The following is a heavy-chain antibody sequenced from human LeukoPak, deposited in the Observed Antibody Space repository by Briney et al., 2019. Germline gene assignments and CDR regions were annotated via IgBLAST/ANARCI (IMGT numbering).Heavy chain of an antibody. CDR3: ARDSSWYHAFDI. V-gene: IGHV3-21*01. CDR1: GFTFSSYG. D-gene: IGHD6-13*01. CDR2: ISSSSSYI. J-gene: IGHJ3*02. Sequence: PGGSLRLSCAASGFTFSSYGMNWVRQAPGKGLEWVSSISSSSSYIYYADSVKGRFTISRDNAKNSLYLQMNSLRAEDTAVYYCARDSSWYHAFDIRGQGTMVTVSS.